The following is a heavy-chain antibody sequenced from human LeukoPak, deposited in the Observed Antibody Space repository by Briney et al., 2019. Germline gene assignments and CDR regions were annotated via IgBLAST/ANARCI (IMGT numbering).Heavy chain of an antibody. Sequence: GGSLRLSCAASGFTFSSYEMNWVRQAPGKGLEWVSYISSSGSTIYYADSVKGRFTISRDNAKNSLYLQMNSLRAEDTAVYYCASVNYYDSSGYFRDSYYWGQGTLVTVSS. CDR1: GFTFSSYE. V-gene: IGHV3-48*03. D-gene: IGHD3-22*01. CDR2: ISSSGSTI. CDR3: ASVNYYDSSGYFRDSYY. J-gene: IGHJ4*02.